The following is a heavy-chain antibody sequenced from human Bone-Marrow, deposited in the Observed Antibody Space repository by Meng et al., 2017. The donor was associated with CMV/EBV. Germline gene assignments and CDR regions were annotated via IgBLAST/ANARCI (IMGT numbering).Heavy chain of an antibody. V-gene: IGHV3-7*01. D-gene: IGHD2-15*01. CDR2: IKQDGSEK. Sequence: GGSLRLSCAASGFTFSNAWMSWVRQAPGKGLEWVANIKQDGSEKYYVDSVKGRFTSSRDNAKNSLYLQMNSLRAEDTAVYYCARDYCSGGSCYSGDWYFDLWGRGTLLTVSS. CDR1: GFTFSNAW. CDR3: ARDYCSGGSCYSGDWYFDL. J-gene: IGHJ2*01.